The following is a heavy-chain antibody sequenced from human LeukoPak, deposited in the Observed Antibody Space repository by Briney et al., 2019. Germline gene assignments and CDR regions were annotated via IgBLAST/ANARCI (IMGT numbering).Heavy chain of an antibody. J-gene: IGHJ4*02. CDR2: IYTSGST. D-gene: IGHD3-9*01. V-gene: IGHV4-4*07. CDR3: AKDTRYFDWLSPFDY. Sequence: PSETLSLTCTVSGGSISSYYWSWIRQPAGKGLEWIGRIYTSGSTNYNPSLKSRVTMSVDTSKNQFSLKLSSVTAADTAVYYCAKDTRYFDWLSPFDYWGQGTLVTVSS. CDR1: GGSISSYY.